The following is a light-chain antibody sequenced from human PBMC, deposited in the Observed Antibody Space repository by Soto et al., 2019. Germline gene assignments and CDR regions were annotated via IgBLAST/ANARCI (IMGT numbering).Light chain of an antibody. Sequence: EIVLTQSPATLSLSAGERATLSCRASQSVSSSYLAWYQQKPGQAPRLLIYGASSRATGIPDRFSGSGSGTDLTLTISRLEPEDFAVYYCQQYGSSPWTFGQGTKVDIK. J-gene: IGKJ1*01. V-gene: IGKV3-20*01. CDR2: GAS. CDR1: QSVSSSY. CDR3: QQYGSSPWT.